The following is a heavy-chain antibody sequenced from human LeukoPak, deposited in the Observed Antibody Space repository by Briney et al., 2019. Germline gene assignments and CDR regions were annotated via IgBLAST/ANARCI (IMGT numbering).Heavy chain of an antibody. CDR1: GFTFSSYS. V-gene: IGHV3-21*01. J-gene: IGHJ4*02. CDR3: ARDDSPYYDSSRNPFDY. D-gene: IGHD3-22*01. CDR2: ISSSSSYI. Sequence: GSLRLSCAASGFTFSSYSMNWVRQAPGKGLEWVSSISSSSSYIYYADSVKGRFTISRDNAKNSPYLQMNSLGAEDTAVYYCARDDSPYYDSSRNPFDYWGQGTLVTVSS.